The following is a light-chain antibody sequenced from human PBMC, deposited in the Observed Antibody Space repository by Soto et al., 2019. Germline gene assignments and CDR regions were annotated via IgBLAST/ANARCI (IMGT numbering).Light chain of an antibody. V-gene: IGLV1-44*01. J-gene: IGLJ2*01. CDR3: AALDDSLNGPL. CDR1: SSNIGSNT. CDR2: SNN. Sequence: QSVLTQPPSASGTPGQRVTISCSGSSSNIGSNTVNWYQQLPGTAPKLRIYSNNQRPSGVPDRFSGSKSGTSASLAISGLQSDDEADYYCAALDDSLNGPLFGGGTKVTVL.